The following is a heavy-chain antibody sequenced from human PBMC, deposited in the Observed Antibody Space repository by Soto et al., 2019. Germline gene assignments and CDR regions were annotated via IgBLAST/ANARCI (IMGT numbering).Heavy chain of an antibody. J-gene: IGHJ6*03. V-gene: IGHV3-9*01. CDR3: AKSSGGACCSYYMDV. CDR2: INWNSGNI. Sequence: EVQLVESGGGLVQPGRSLRLSCAASGFTFDDYAMHWVRQAPGKGLEWVSGINWNSGNIGYADSVKGRFTISRDNAKTSLYLQMNSLRAEDTALYYCAKSSGGACCSYYMDVWGKGTTVTVSS. CDR1: GFTFDDYA. D-gene: IGHD2-21*02.